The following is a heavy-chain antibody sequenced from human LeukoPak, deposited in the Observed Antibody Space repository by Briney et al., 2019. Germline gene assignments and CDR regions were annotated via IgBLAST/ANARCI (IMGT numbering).Heavy chain of an antibody. V-gene: IGHV4-59*01. D-gene: IGHD5-24*01. CDR3: AGGEMAIYY. CDR2: IYYSGST. Sequence: SETLSLTCAVYGGSFSGYYWSCIRQHPGKGLEWIGYIYYSGSTNYNPSLKSRVTISVDTSKNQFSLKLSSVTAADTAVYYCAGGEMAIYYWGQGTLVTVSS. CDR1: GGSFSGYY. J-gene: IGHJ4*02.